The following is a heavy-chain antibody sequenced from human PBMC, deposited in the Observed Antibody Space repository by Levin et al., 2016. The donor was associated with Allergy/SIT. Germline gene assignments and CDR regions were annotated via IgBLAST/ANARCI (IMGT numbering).Heavy chain of an antibody. V-gene: IGHV1-69*01. J-gene: IGHJ5*02. D-gene: IGHD6-13*01. Sequence: WVRQAPGQGLEWMGGIIPIFGTANYAQKFQGRVTITADESTSTAYMELSSLRSEDTAVYYCARWYFGIAAAGTHHNWFDPWGQGSLVTVSS. CDR3: ARWYFGIAAAGTHHNWFDP. CDR2: IIPIFGTA.